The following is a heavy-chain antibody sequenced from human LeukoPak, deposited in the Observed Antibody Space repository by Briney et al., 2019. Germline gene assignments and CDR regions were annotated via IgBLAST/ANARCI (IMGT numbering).Heavy chain of an antibody. CDR3: ARMVRGVAGDWFDP. J-gene: IGHJ5*02. CDR2: IYASGST. CDR1: GGSISSGSYY. D-gene: IGHD3-10*01. Sequence: SETLSLTCTVSGGSISSGSYYWSWIRQPAGKGLEWIGRIYASGSTNYNPSLKSRVTISVDTSKNQFSLKLSSVTAADTAVYYCARMVRGVAGDWFDPWGQGTLVTVSS. V-gene: IGHV4-61*02.